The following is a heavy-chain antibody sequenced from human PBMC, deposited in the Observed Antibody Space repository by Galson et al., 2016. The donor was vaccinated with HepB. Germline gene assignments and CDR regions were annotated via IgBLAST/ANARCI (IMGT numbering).Heavy chain of an antibody. CDR3: AKEGGSGSYVDRQKNWFDS. CDR1: GLGPSSYS. Sequence: SLRLSCAASGFTASGLGPSSYSMNWVRQAPGKGLEWVSSISSSTGYIYYADSVKGRFTVSRDNAKNSLFLQMDSLRVEDTAVYYCAKEGGSGSYVDRQKNWFDSWGQGTLVTVSS. CDR2: ISSSTGYI. J-gene: IGHJ5*01. V-gene: IGHV3-21*01. D-gene: IGHD3-10*01.